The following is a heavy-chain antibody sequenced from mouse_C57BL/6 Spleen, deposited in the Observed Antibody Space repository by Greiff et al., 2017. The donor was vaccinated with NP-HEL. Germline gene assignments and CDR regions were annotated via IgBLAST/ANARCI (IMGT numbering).Heavy chain of an antibody. V-gene: IGHV5-9-1*02. J-gene: IGHJ4*01. CDR1: GFTFSSYA. CDR3: TRDRWDYDAMDY. Sequence: EVKLVESGEGLVKPGGSLKLSCAASGFTFSSYAMSWVRQTPETRLEWVAYISSGGDYIYYADTVKGRFTISRDNARNTLYLQMSSLKSEDTAMYYCTRDRWDYDAMDYWGQGTSVTVSS. CDR2: ISSGGDYI. D-gene: IGHD1-1*02.